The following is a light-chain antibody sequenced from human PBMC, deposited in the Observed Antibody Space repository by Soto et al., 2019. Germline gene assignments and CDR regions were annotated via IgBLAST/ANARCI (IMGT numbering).Light chain of an antibody. J-gene: IGKJ4*01. CDR2: AAS. CDR3: QQYDNPPRT. V-gene: IGKV1-33*01. Sequence: DIQMTQSPSSLSASVGDRVTITCQASQGISDLLAWYQQKPGKAPNLLIYAASNLGGGVPSRFSGSGSGTDFTFTISSLQPEDIATYYCQQYDNPPRTFGGGTKVDIK. CDR1: QGISDL.